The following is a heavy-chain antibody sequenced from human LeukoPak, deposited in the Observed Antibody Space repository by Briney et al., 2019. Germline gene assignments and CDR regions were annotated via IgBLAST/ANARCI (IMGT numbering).Heavy chain of an antibody. V-gene: IGHV3-30-3*01. D-gene: IGHD2-8*01. Sequence: GGSLRLSCAASGFTFSSYAMHWVRQAPGKGLEWVAVISYDGSNKYYADSVKGRFTISRDNAKNSLYLQMNSLRAEDTALYYCAKRSGGRSAATNADYYYDMDVWGLGTTVTVSS. CDR1: GFTFSSYA. J-gene: IGHJ6*02. CDR3: AKRSGGRSAATNADYYYDMDV. CDR2: ISYDGSNK.